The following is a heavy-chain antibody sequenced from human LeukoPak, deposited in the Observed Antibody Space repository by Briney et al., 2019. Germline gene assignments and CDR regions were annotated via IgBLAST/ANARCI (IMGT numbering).Heavy chain of an antibody. D-gene: IGHD3-22*01. CDR2: ISSSGSTI. Sequence: GSLRLSCAASGFTFSGYYMSWIRQAPGKGLEWVSYISSSGSTIYYADSVKGRFTISRDNAKNSLYLQMNSLRAEDTAVYYCARGERITMIVVAYYMDVWGKGTTVTVSS. CDR1: GFTFSGYY. J-gene: IGHJ6*03. V-gene: IGHV3-11*04. CDR3: ARGERITMIVVAYYMDV.